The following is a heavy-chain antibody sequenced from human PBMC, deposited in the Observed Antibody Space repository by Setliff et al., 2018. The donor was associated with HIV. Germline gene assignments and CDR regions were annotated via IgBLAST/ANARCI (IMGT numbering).Heavy chain of an antibody. CDR3: ARRAGYTSSWYREDYFYMDV. CDR1: GYSISSGYY. Sequence: SETLSLTCTVSGYSISSGYYWGWIRQPPGKGLEWIGSIYYSGSTYYTPSLKSRVTISVDTSQNQFSLKLNSVTAADTAVYYCARRAGYTSSWYREDYFYMDVWGKGTTVTVSS. J-gene: IGHJ6*03. D-gene: IGHD6-13*01. V-gene: IGHV4-38-2*02. CDR2: IYYSGST.